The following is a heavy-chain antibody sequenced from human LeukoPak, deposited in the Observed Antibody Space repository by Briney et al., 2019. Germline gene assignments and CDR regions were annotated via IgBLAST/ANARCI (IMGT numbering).Heavy chain of an antibody. V-gene: IGHV3-74*01. CDR2: INSDGSST. Sequence: PGGSLRLSCAASGFTFSSYWMHWVRQAPGKGLVWVSRINSDGSSTNYADSVKGRFTTSRDNAKNTLYLQMNSLTAEDTAVYYCVRASTTVPNLLDNWGQGTLVTVSS. D-gene: IGHD4-17*01. J-gene: IGHJ4*02. CDR3: VRASTTVPNLLDN. CDR1: GFTFSSYW.